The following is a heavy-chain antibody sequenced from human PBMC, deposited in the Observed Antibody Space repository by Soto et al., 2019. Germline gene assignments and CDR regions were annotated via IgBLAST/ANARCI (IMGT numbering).Heavy chain of an antibody. V-gene: IGHV1-69*13. Sequence: GASVKVSCKASGGTFSSYAISWVRQAPGQGLEWMGGIIPIFGTANYAQKFQGRVTITADESTSTAYMELSSLRSEDTAVYYCARDISVWSGYYSKPEFDYWGQGTLVTVSS. CDR1: GGTFSSYA. J-gene: IGHJ4*02. CDR3: ARDISVWSGYYSKPEFDY. D-gene: IGHD3-3*01. CDR2: IIPIFGTA.